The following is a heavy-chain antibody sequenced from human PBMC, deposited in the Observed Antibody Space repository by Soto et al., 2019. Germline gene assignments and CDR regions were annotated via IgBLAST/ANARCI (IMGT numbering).Heavy chain of an antibody. CDR3: ARKGQIGNFRLDV. D-gene: IGHD1-7*01. CDR2: ISISKGKT. CDR1: GYTFINYD. Sequence: GASVKVSCKASGYTFINYDVAWVRRAPGQGLQWMGWISISKGKTYYEQSLQGRVTMTTDTVTTTAYMEVRSLRSDETAVYYCARKGQIGNFRLDVWGQGTTVTVSS. J-gene: IGHJ6*02. V-gene: IGHV1-18*01.